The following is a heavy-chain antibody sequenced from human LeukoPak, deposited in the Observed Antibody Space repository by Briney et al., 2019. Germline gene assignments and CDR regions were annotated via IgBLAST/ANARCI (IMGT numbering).Heavy chain of an antibody. D-gene: IGHD5-18*01. J-gene: IGHJ3*02. CDR2: ISSSSSTI. Sequence: PGGSLRLSCAASGFTFSSYSMNWVRQAPGKGLEWVSYISSSSSTIYYADSVKGRSTISRDNAKNSLYLQMNSLRAEDTAVYYCAKDQHTGVQLWLPSAFDIWGQGTMVTVSS. CDR1: GFTFSSYS. CDR3: AKDQHTGVQLWLPSAFDI. V-gene: IGHV3-48*01.